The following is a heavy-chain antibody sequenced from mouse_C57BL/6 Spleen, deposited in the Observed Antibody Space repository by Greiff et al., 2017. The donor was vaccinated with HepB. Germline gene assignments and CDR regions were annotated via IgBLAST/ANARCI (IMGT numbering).Heavy chain of an antibody. Sequence: EVQLQQSGPELVKPGASVKIPCKASGYTFTDYNMDWVKQSHGKSLEWIGDINPNNGGTIYNQKFKGKATLTVDKSSSTAYMELRSLTSEDTAVYYCARVLIYYDYDEGMDYWGQGTSVTVSS. J-gene: IGHJ4*01. D-gene: IGHD2-4*01. CDR1: GYTFTDYN. CDR2: INPNNGGT. CDR3: ARVLIYYDYDEGMDY. V-gene: IGHV1-18*01.